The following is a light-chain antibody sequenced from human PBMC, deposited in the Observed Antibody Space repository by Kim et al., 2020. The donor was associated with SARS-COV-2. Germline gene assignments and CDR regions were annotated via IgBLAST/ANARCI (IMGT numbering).Light chain of an antibody. CDR1: SLRSYY. Sequence: VALGQTVRITCQGDSLRSYYATWYQQKPGQAPILVIYGKNNRPSGIPDRFSGSSSGNTASLTITGTQAGDEADYYRNSRNSNDNVVFGGGTQLTVL. J-gene: IGLJ2*01. CDR2: GKN. CDR3: NSRNSNDNVV. V-gene: IGLV3-19*01.